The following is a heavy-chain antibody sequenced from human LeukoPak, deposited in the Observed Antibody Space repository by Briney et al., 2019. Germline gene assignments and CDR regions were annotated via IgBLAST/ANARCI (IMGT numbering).Heavy chain of an antibody. CDR3: ARDVMFNY. CDR2: INPKNGGT. J-gene: IGHJ4*02. V-gene: IGHV1-2*02. CDR1: GYTFTGYY. Sequence: ASVRVSCKASGYTFTGYYIYWVRQAPGQGLEWIGWINPKNGGTSYSQKFQGRVTMTRDTSISTVYMELNRLTSDDTAVYYCARDVMFNYWGQGTLVTVSS.